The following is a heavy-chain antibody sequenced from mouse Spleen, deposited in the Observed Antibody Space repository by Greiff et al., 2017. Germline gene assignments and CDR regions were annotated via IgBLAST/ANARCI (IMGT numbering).Heavy chain of an antibody. V-gene: IGHV5-9-1*01. D-gene: IGHD1-1*02. J-gene: IGHJ2*01. CDR3: ARHEVGFDY. CDR2: ISSGGSYT. CDR1: GFTFSSYA. Sequence: DVRLVESGGGLVKPGGSLKLSCAASGFTFSSYAMSWVRQTPEKRLEWVATISSGGSYTYYPDSVKGRFTISRDNAKNTLYLQMSSLRSEDTAMYYCARHEVGFDYWGQGTTLTVSS.